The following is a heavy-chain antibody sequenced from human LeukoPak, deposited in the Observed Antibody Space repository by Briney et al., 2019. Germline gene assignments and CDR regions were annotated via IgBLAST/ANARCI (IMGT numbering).Heavy chain of an antibody. V-gene: IGHV3-7*01. CDR3: ARVPRCSSTSCLFAILQYYFDY. CDR1: GFTFNGHW. D-gene: IGHD2-2*01. Sequence: RPGGSLRHSCAASGFTFNGHWMTWVRQAPGKGLEWVANIREDGSGMYYADSVKGRFTISRDNAKNSLYLQMNSLRAEDTAVYYCARVPRCSSTSCLFAILQYYFDYWGQGTLVTVSS. J-gene: IGHJ4*02. CDR2: IREDGSGM.